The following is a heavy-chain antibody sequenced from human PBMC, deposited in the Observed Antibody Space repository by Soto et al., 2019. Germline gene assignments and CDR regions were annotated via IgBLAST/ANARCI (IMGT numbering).Heavy chain of an antibody. J-gene: IGHJ4*02. Sequence: EVQLVESGGGLVKPGGSLRLSCAASGFTFSNAWMTWVRQAPGKGLEWVGRIKTKTDGGTTDYAAPVKDRFTISRDDSKNTLYLQMNSMKTEDTAVYFCTTDLGPVTLQGIAAAGSGYWGQGTLVTVSS. V-gene: IGHV3-15*01. CDR1: GFTFSNAW. CDR3: TTDLGPVTLQGIAAAGSGY. CDR2: IKTKTDGGTT. D-gene: IGHD6-13*01.